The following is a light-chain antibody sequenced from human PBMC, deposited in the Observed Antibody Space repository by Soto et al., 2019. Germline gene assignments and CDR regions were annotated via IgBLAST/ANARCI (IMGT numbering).Light chain of an antibody. CDR3: CSFAGRDTDVV. CDR2: RVT. V-gene: IGLV2-11*01. J-gene: IGLJ2*01. CDR1: SSDVGPYNF. Sequence: QSALIQPRSVSGSPGQSVTISGTGTSSDVGPYNFVSWFQHHPGKAPKPIIFRVTQRPSGVPDRFSGSKSGNTASLTISGLQPEDEAEYYCCSFAGRDTDVVFGGGTKLTVL.